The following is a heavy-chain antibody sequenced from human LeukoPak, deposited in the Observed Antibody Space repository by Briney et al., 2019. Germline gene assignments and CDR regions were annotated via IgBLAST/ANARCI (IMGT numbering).Heavy chain of an antibody. CDR3: AKDFSDSGSYCMDV. CDR1: GFTFDDYA. J-gene: IGHJ6*02. Sequence: GGSLRLSCAASGFTFDDYAMHWVRQAPGKGLEWVSGISWNSGSIGYADSVKGRFTISRDNAKNSLYLQMNSLRAEDTALYYCAKDFSDSGSYCMDVWGQGTTVTVSS. D-gene: IGHD1-26*01. CDR2: ISWNSGSI. V-gene: IGHV3-9*01.